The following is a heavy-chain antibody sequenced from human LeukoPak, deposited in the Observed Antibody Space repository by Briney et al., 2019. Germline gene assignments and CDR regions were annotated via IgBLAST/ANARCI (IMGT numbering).Heavy chain of an antibody. CDR1: GFAFSSYA. Sequence: GGSLRLSCAASGFAFSSYAMHWVRQAPGKGLEYVSAISSNGGSTYYANSVKGRFTISRDNSKNTLYLQMGSLRAEDMAVYYCASLDVWGQGTTVTVSS. CDR2: ISSNGGST. V-gene: IGHV3-64*01. J-gene: IGHJ6*02. CDR3: ASLDV.